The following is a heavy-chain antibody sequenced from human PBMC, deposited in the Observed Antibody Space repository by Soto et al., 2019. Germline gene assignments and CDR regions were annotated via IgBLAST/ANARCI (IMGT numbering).Heavy chain of an antibody. J-gene: IGHJ4*02. CDR2: TYYRSKWYN. V-gene: IGHV6-1*01. Sequence: SQTLSLTCAVSGDSVSSNNIAWNWLRQSPWRGLEWLGRTYYRSKWYNEYAVSVRSRITINLDTSKNQFSLQLNSVTPEDTAVYYCARGRWSTFDSWGQGTLVTVSS. CDR3: ARGRWSTFDS. CDR1: GDSVSSNNIA. D-gene: IGHD2-15*01.